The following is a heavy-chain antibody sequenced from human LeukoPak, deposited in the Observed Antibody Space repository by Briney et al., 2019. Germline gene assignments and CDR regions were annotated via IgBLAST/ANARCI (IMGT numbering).Heavy chain of an antibody. D-gene: IGHD1-26*01. Sequence: GGSLRLSCAASGITFRSYGTSWVRQAPGKGLEWVSGISYTGENTYYADSVKGRFTISRDNSKNTLYLQMNSLRAEDTAVYYCAKGGSYIAEYFQHWGQGTLVTVSS. CDR1: GITFRSYG. CDR2: ISYTGENT. J-gene: IGHJ1*01. V-gene: IGHV3-23*01. CDR3: AKGGSYIAEYFQH.